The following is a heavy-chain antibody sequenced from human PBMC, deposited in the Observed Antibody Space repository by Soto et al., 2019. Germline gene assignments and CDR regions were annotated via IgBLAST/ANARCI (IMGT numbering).Heavy chain of an antibody. V-gene: IGHV3-74*01. CDR2: INSDGSST. Sequence: GGSLRLSCAASGFTFSSYWMHWVRQAPGKGLVWVSRINSDGSSTSYADSVKGRFTISRDNAKNTLYLQMNSLRAEDTAVYYCAREYYDFWSAKKTYYYYMDVWGKGTTVTVSS. CDR3: AREYYDFWSAKKTYYYYMDV. D-gene: IGHD3-3*01. J-gene: IGHJ6*03. CDR1: GFTFSSYW.